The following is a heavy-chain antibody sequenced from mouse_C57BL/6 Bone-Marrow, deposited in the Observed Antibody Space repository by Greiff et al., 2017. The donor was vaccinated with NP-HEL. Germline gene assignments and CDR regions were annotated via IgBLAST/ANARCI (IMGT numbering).Heavy chain of an antibody. V-gene: IGHV1-26*01. CDR3: ARSYGVGDFDY. CDR2: INPNNGGT. Sequence: EVQLQQSGPELVKPGASVKISCKASGYTFTDYYMNWVKQSHGKSLEWIGDINPNNGGTSYNQQFKGKATLTVDKSSSTAYMELRSLTSEDSAVYYCARSYGVGDFDYWGQGTTLTVSS. D-gene: IGHD1-1*02. J-gene: IGHJ2*01. CDR1: GYTFTDYY.